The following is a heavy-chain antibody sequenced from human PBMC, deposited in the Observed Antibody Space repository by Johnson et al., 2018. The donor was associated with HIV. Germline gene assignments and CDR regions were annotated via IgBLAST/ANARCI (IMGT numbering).Heavy chain of an antibody. V-gene: IGHV3-30*18. J-gene: IGHJ3*02. Sequence: QVQLVESGGGVVQPGRSLRLSCAASGFTFSSYGMHWVRQAPGKGLEWVAVVSYDESNKYYADSVKGRFTISRDNSKNTLFLQMNSLRAEDTATYYCAKDEWLDYGEGGNAFDIWGQGTMVTV. D-gene: IGHD4-17*01. CDR3: AKDEWLDYGEGGNAFDI. CDR2: VSYDESNK. CDR1: GFTFSSYG.